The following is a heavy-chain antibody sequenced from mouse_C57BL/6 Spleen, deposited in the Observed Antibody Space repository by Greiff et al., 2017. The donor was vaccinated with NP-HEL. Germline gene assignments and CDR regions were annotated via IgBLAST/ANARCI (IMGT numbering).Heavy chain of an antibody. Sequence: EVQGVESGGGLVKPGGSLKLSCAASGFTFSDYGMHWVRQAPEKGLEWVAYISSGSSTIYYADTVKGRFTISRDNAKNTLFLQMTRLRSGDTAMYYCARRGDYYGRSYGDWYFGGWGTAATVTVAT. CDR1: GFTFSDYG. CDR2: ISSGSSTI. CDR3: ARRGDYYGRSYGDWYFGG. J-gene: IGHJ1*03. D-gene: IGHD1-1*01. V-gene: IGHV5-17*01.